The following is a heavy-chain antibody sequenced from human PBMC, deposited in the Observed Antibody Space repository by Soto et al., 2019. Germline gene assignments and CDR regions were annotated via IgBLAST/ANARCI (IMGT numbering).Heavy chain of an antibody. D-gene: IGHD6-19*01. CDR2: IYYRGNT. CDR3: ARGEGTVAGTGTFDY. J-gene: IGHJ4*02. CDR1: GGSISSGDYY. Sequence: PSVTLSLTCTVSGGSISSGDYYWSWIRQPPGKGLEWIGYIYYRGNTYYNPSLKGRATISVDTSKNQFSLKLSSVTAADTAVYYCARGEGTVAGTGTFDYWGQGTLVTVSS. V-gene: IGHV4-30-4*01.